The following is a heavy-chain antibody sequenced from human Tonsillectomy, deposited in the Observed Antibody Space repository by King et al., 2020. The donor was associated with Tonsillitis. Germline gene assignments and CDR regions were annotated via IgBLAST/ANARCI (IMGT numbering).Heavy chain of an antibody. J-gene: IGHJ5*02. CDR1: GVSISNYY. Sequence: QLQLQESGPGLVKPSETLSLTCTVSGVSISNYYWSWIRQPPGKGLEWIEYIYYSGTTNYNPSLKSRVTISVDTSKNQFSLILTSVTAADTAVYYCARAPRGSSWHLGSWFDPWGQGTLVTVSS. D-gene: IGHD6-13*01. CDR2: IYYSGTT. V-gene: IGHV4-59*01. CDR3: ARAPRGSSWHLGSWFDP.